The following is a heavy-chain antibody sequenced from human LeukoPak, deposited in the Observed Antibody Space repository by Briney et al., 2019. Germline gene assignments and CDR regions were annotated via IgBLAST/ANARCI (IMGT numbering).Heavy chain of an antibody. J-gene: IGHJ4*02. CDR3: ARESRYCSGGSCYSAHFEY. CDR2: IKHDGSEE. V-gene: IGHV3-7*01. Sequence: PGGSLRLSCAASGFTFSSYWMSWVRQAPGKGLEWVANIKHDGSEEYYVDSVKGRFTISRDNAKNSLYLQMNSLRAEDSAVYYCARESRYCSGGSCYSAHFEYWGQGTLVTVSS. CDR1: GFTFSSYW. D-gene: IGHD2-15*01.